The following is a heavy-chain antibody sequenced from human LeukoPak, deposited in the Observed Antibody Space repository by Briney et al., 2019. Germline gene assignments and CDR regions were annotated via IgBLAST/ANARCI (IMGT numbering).Heavy chain of an antibody. CDR1: GFTFSIYG. CDR3: AKAMIFDY. Sequence: PGGSLRLSCAASGFTFSIYGMHWVRQAPGKGLEWVAVISYDGSNKYYADSVKGRFTISRDNSKNTLYLQMNSLRAEDTAVYYCAKAMIFDYWGQGTLVTVSS. CDR2: ISYDGSNK. J-gene: IGHJ4*02. V-gene: IGHV3-30*18. D-gene: IGHD3-16*01.